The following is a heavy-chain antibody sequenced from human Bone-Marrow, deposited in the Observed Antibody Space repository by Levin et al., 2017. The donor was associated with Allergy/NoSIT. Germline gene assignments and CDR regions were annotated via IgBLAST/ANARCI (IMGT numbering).Heavy chain of an antibody. V-gene: IGHV1-2*06. CDR1: GYTFTGYY. CDR3: ARTGGDYVSHVY. D-gene: IGHD4-17*01. Sequence: GESLKISCKASGYTFTGYYMHWVRQAPGQGLEWMGRINPNSGGTNYAQKFQGRVTMTRDTSISTAYMELSRLRSDDTAVYYCARTGGDYVSHVYWGQGTLVTVSS. CDR2: INPNSGGT. J-gene: IGHJ4*02.